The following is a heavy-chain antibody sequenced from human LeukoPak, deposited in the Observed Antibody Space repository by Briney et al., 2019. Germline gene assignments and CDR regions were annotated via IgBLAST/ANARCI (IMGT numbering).Heavy chain of an antibody. Sequence: GASVKVSCKASGGTFSSYAISWVRQAPGQGLEWMGGIIPIFGTANYAQKFQGRVTITADESTSTAYMELSSLRSEDTAVYYCARGNSVLMVYAPGYWGQGTLVTVSS. V-gene: IGHV1-69*13. CDR3: ARGNSVLMVYAPGY. D-gene: IGHD2-8*01. J-gene: IGHJ4*02. CDR2: IIPIFGTA. CDR1: GGTFSSYA.